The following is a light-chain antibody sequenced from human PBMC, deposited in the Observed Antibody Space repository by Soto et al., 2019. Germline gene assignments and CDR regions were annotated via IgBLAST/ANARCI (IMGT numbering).Light chain of an antibody. Sequence: DIQMTQSPSTLSGSVGDRVTITCRASQTISSWLAWYQQKPGKAPKLLIYKASTLKSGLPSRFSGGGSGTEFTLTISSLQPDDFATYSCQHYNNYSEAFGQGTKVELK. J-gene: IGKJ1*01. CDR1: QTISSW. V-gene: IGKV1-5*03. CDR3: QHYNNYSEA. CDR2: KAS.